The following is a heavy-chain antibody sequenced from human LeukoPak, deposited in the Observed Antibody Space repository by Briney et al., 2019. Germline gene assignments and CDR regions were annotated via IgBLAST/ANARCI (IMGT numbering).Heavy chain of an antibody. CDR3: ASSKHPAGSSSSDFDY. V-gene: IGHV1-3*01. D-gene: IGHD6-6*01. J-gene: IGHJ4*02. Sequence: ASVKVSCKASGYTFTSYAMHWVRQAPGQRLEWMGWINAGNGNTKYSQKFQGRVTITRDTSASTAYMKLSRLRSEDTAVYYCASSKHPAGSSSSDFDYWGQGTLVTVSS. CDR2: INAGNGNT. CDR1: GYTFTSYA.